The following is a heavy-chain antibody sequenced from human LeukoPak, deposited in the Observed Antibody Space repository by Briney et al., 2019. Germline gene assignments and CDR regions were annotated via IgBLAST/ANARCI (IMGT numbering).Heavy chain of an antibody. CDR1: GFTFSSYA. Sequence: QPGGSLRLSCAASGFTFSSYAMSWVRQAPGKGLEWVSAISGSGGSIYYADSVKGRFTISRDNSKDTLYLQMDSLRVEDTAVYYCAKGASVWFYFFDYWGQGTLVTVSS. J-gene: IGHJ4*02. CDR3: AKGASVWFYFFDY. CDR2: ISGSGGSI. V-gene: IGHV3-23*01. D-gene: IGHD6-19*01.